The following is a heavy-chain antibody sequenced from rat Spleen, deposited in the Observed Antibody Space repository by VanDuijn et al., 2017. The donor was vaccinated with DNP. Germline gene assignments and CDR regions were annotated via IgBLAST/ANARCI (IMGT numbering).Heavy chain of an antibody. J-gene: IGHJ2*01. CDR2: ISYSGST. CDR3: ARLRIGPHYFDY. D-gene: IGHD1-5*01. CDR1: GYSITSNY. V-gene: IGHV3-1*01. Sequence: EVQLQESGPGLVKPPQSLPLTCSVTGYSITSNYRGWIRKFPGNKMEWIEHISYSGSTTYNPSLKSRISITRDTSKNQFFLQLNSVSTDDTATYYCARLRIGPHYFDYWGQGVMVTGSS.